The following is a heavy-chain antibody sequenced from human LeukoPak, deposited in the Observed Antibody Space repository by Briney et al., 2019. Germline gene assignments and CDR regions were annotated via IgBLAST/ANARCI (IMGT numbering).Heavy chain of an antibody. CDR2: INPNSGGT. CDR3: ARAFGYYDFWSGYSN. CDR1: GGTFSSYA. D-gene: IGHD3-3*01. Sequence: ASVKVSCKASGGTFSSYAISWVRQAPGQGLEWMGWINPNSGGTNYAQKFQGWVTMTRDTSISTAYMEPSRLRSDDTAVYYCARAFGYYDFWSGYSNWGQGTLVTVSS. V-gene: IGHV1-2*04. J-gene: IGHJ4*02.